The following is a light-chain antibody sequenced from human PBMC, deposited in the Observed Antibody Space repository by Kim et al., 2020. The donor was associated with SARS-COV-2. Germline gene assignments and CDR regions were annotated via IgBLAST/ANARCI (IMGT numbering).Light chain of an antibody. Sequence: LSPGERATLSCRASQSVRVNYLAWYQQKPRQAPRLLIYGASSRATGIPDRFSGSGSGTDFTLTISRLEPEDFAVYHCHQYGSSPYTFGQGTKLEI. CDR1: QSVRVNY. J-gene: IGKJ2*01. V-gene: IGKV3-20*01. CDR3: HQYGSSPYT. CDR2: GAS.